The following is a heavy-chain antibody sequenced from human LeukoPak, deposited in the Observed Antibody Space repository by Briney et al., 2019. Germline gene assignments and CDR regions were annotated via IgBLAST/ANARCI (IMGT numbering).Heavy chain of an antibody. CDR3: AKGVGTNKGGYYFDY. D-gene: IGHD1-26*01. Sequence: PGGSLRLSCAASGFAFSSFAMSWVRQAPGKGLDWVSSISGSGGSTYYADSVKGRFTTSRDSSKNTMYLQMNSLRAEDTAVYYCAKGVGTNKGGYYFDYWGQGTPVTVSS. V-gene: IGHV3-23*01. CDR2: ISGSGGST. CDR1: GFAFSSFA. J-gene: IGHJ4*02.